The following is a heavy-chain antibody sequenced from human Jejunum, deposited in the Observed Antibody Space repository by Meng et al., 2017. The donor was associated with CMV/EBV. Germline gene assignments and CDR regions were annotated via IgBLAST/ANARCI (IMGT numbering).Heavy chain of an antibody. CDR3: ARVRHDSSGYYPLFDF. CDR2: IDWGDDK. Sequence: LNDRGMCVSWVRQSPGKAREWLAVIDWGDDKWYSTSLKTRLTISMDTSKNQVVLKMTNVDPVDTATYYCARVRHDSSGYYPLFDFWGQGTLVTVSS. V-gene: IGHV2-70*13. D-gene: IGHD3-22*01. CDR1: LNDRGMC. J-gene: IGHJ4*02.